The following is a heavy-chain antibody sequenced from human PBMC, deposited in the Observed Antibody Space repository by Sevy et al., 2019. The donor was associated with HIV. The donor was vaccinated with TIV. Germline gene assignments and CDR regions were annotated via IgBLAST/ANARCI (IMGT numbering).Heavy chain of an antibody. CDR3: AKDASSSWTGGTFQH. CDR2: ISASGGGK. Sequence: GGSLRLSCAASGFIFSGYVMSWVRQAPGKGLEWVSGISASGGGKYYADSVKGRFTVSRDNSKNTLYLEMNSLGAEDTAVYYCAKDASSSWTGGTFQHWGQGTLVTVSS. V-gene: IGHV3-23*01. CDR1: GFIFSGYV. D-gene: IGHD6-13*01. J-gene: IGHJ1*01.